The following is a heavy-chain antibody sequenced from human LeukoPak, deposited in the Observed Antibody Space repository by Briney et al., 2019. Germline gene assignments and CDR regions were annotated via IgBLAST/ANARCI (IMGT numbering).Heavy chain of an antibody. V-gene: IGHV5-51*01. CDR3: ARQAGSGSYRHYYYGMDV. CDR1: GYSFTSYW. Sequence: GESLKISCKGSGYSFTSYWIGWVRQMPGKGLEWMGIIYPGDSDTRYGPSFQGQVTISADKSISTAYLQWSSLKAADTAMYYCARQAGSGSYRHYYYGMDVWGKGTTVTVSS. J-gene: IGHJ6*04. CDR2: IYPGDSDT. D-gene: IGHD3-10*01.